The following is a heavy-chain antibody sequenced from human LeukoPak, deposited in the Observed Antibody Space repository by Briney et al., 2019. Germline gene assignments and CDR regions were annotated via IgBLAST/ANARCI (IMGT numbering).Heavy chain of an antibody. J-gene: IGHJ4*02. CDR2: IIPIFGTA. V-gene: IGHV1-69*05. CDR1: GGTFSSYA. D-gene: IGHD1-26*01. Sequence: GSSVKVSCKASGGTFSSYAISWVRQAPGQGLEWMGRIIPIFGTANYAQKFQGRVTITTDESTSTAYMELSSLGSEDTAVYYCAREDKWELQYYFDYWGQGTLVTVSS. CDR3: AREDKWELQYYFDY.